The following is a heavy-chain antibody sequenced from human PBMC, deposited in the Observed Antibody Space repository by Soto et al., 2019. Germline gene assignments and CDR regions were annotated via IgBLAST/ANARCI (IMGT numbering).Heavy chain of an antibody. CDR1: GFIFRNYA. J-gene: IGHJ4*02. D-gene: IGHD3-22*01. CDR3: AKDVDTVGLSDRSGYFDL. Sequence: EVQLLESGGGSVQPGGSLRLSCEASGFIFRNYAMSWVRQAPGKGLGWVSSISGSGVGTYYADSVQGRFTISRDNSTTTLFLQLSSLRAEDAALYYCAKDVDTVGLSDRSGYFDLWGQGALVTVSS. V-gene: IGHV3-23*01. CDR2: ISGSGVGT.